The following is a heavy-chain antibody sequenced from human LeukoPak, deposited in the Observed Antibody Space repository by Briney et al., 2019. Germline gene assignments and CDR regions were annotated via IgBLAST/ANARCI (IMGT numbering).Heavy chain of an antibody. CDR2: MNPNSGNT. J-gene: IGHJ4*02. V-gene: IGHV1-8*01. Sequence: ASVKVSCKASGYTFTSYDINWVRQATGQGLEWMGWMNPNSGNTGYAQKFQGRVTMTTDTSTSTAYMELRSLRSDDTAVYYCARAKHYYGSYYFDYWGQGTLVTVSS. CDR1: GYTFTSYD. D-gene: IGHD3-10*01. CDR3: ARAKHYYGSYYFDY.